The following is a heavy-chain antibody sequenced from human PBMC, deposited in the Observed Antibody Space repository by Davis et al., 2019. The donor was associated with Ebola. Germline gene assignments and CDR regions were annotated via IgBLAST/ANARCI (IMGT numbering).Heavy chain of an antibody. CDR2: IYWDDDK. J-gene: IGHJ4*02. V-gene: IGHV2-5*02. CDR3: AHKRTMVQEGQFDY. CDR1: GFSLSTRGVG. D-gene: IGHD3-10*01. Sequence: SGPTLVKPTQTLTLTCTFSGFSLSTRGVGVGWIRQPPGKALEWLALIYWDDDKRYSPSLKSRLTITKDTSKNQVVLTMTNMDPVDTATYYCAHKRTMVQEGQFDYWGQGTLVTVSS.